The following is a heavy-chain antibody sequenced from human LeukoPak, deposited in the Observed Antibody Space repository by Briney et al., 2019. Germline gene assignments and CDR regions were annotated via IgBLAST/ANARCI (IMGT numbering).Heavy chain of an antibody. Sequence: GGSLRLSCAASGFTVSSNYMSWVRQAPGKGLEWVSVIYSGGSTYYADSVKGRFTISRHNSKNTLYLQMNSLRAEDTAVYYCAKDRGVYCSSTSCLDAFDIWGQGTMVTVSS. CDR2: IYSGGST. D-gene: IGHD2-2*01. CDR3: AKDRGVYCSSTSCLDAFDI. J-gene: IGHJ3*02. V-gene: IGHV3-53*01. CDR1: GFTVSSNY.